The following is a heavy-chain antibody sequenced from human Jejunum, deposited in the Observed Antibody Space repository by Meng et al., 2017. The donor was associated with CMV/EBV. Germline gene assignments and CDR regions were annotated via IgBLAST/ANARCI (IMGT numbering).Heavy chain of an antibody. J-gene: IGHJ4*02. V-gene: IGHV4-4*01. CDR2: IFHSGAT. Sequence: TLSLTCVVSGGSLIGTNWWNWVRQPPGGGLEWIGEIFHSGATNYNPSLKSRVTISIDNSKNQFPLKLTSVTAADTAVYFCGDPPAGYWGQGVLVTVSS. CDR3: GDPPAGY. CDR1: GGSLIGTNW.